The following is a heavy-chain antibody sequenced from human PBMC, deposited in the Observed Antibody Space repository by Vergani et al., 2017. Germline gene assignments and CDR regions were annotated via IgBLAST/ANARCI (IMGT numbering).Heavy chain of an antibody. CDR3: ARALQEWWMTTASLDGMDV. CDR1: GGTFSSYA. J-gene: IGHJ6*02. CDR2: IIPILGIA. V-gene: IGHV1-69*04. D-gene: IGHD4-17*01. Sequence: QVQLVQSGAEVKKPGSSVKVSCKASGGTFSSYAISWVRQAPGQGLEWMGRIIPILGIANYAQKFQGRVTISADKSTRTACMELSSLRAEDTPVYYCARALQEWWMTTASLDGMDVWGQGTTVTVSS.